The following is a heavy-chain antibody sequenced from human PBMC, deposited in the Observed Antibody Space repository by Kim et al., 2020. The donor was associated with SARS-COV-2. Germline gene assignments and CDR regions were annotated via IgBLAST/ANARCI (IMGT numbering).Heavy chain of an antibody. V-gene: IGHV3-21*01. CDR3: ARDRAPYYYDSSGPTGHSVWFDP. D-gene: IGHD3-22*01. CDR2: ISSSSSYI. CDR1: GFTFSSYS. Sequence: GGSLRLSCAASGFTFSSYSMNWVRQAPGKGLEWVSSISSSSSYIYYADSVKGRFTISRDNAKNSLYLQMNSLRAEDTAVYYCARDRAPYYYDSSGPTGHSVWFDPWGQGTLVTVSS. J-gene: IGHJ5*02.